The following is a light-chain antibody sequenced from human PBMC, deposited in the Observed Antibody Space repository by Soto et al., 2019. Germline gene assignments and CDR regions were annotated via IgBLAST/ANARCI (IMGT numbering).Light chain of an antibody. CDR3: QQYGSSSWT. CDR1: QSVSSSY. CDR2: GAS. V-gene: IGKV3-20*01. Sequence: IVLTQSPGTLSLSPGDRATLSCRASQSVSSSYLAWYQQKPGQAPRVVSYGASSRATGIPDRFSGSGSGTEFTLTISRLEPEDFAVYYCQQYGSSSWTFGQGTKVDIK. J-gene: IGKJ1*01.